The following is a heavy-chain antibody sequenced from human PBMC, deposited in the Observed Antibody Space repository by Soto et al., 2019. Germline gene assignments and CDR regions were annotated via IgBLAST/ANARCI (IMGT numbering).Heavy chain of an antibody. CDR1: VCTNTNYD. Sequence: SVMVTCKAPVCTNTNYDRHSLRQPSAQRIEWMGWINAGNGNTKYSQKFQGRVTITRDPSASTAYMELSSLRSEDTAVYYFGRSRGGRRKFMRYSGQGILVT. D-gene: IGHD2-15*01. CDR2: INAGNGNT. CDR3: GRSRGGRRKFMRY. V-gene: IGHV1-3*01. J-gene: IGHJ4*02.